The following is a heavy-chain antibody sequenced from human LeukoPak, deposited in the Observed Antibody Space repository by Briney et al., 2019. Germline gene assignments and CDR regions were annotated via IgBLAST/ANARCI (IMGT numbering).Heavy chain of an antibody. J-gene: IGHJ4*02. CDR3: ARDLGYFDY. D-gene: IGHD3-3*01. V-gene: IGHV3-73*01. Sequence: PGGSLRLSCAASGFTFSGSAMHWVRQASGKGLEWVGRIRSKANSYATAYAASVKGRFTISRDDSKNTAYLQMNSLRAEDTAVYYCARDLGYFDYWGQGTLVTVSS. CDR2: IRSKANSYAT. CDR1: GFTFSGSA.